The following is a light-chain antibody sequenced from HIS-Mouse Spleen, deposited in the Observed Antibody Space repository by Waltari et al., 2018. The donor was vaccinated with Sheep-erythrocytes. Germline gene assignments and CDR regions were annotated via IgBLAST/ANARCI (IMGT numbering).Light chain of an antibody. V-gene: IGLV2-11*01. Sequence: QSPLTQPRSVSGSPGQSVTICCTGTSSDVGGYNYVSWYQQHPGKAPKLMIYDVSKRPSGVPDRFSGSKSGNTASLTISGLQAEDEADYYCCSYAGSYNHVFATGTKVTVL. J-gene: IGLJ1*01. CDR3: CSYAGSYNHV. CDR2: DVS. CDR1: SSDVGGYNY.